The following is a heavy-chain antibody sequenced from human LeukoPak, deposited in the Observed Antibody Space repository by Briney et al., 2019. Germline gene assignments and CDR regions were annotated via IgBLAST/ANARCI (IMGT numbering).Heavy chain of an antibody. Sequence: GASVKVSCTASGYTFTGYYMHWVRQAPGQGLEWMGRINPNSGGTNYAQKFQGRVTMTRDTSISTAYMELSRLRSDDTAVYYCARASYYYDSSGYPGYYFDYWGQGTLVTVSS. CDR3: ARASYYYDSSGYPGYYFDY. D-gene: IGHD3-22*01. CDR1: GYTFTGYY. V-gene: IGHV1-2*06. J-gene: IGHJ4*02. CDR2: INPNSGGT.